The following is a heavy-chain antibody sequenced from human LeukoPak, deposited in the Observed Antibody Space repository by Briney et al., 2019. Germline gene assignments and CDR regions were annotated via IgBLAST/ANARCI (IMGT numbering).Heavy chain of an antibody. V-gene: IGHV1-46*01. J-gene: IGHJ6*03. D-gene: IGHD5-24*01. CDR1: GYTFTSYY. CDR2: INHSGGST. CDR3: ARTVATIKPYYYMDV. Sequence: ASVKVSCKASGYTFTSYYMHWVRQAPGQGLEWMGIINHSGGSTSYAQKFQGRVTMTRDTSASTVYMELSSLRSEDTAVYYCARTVATIKPYYYMDVWGKGTTVTVSS.